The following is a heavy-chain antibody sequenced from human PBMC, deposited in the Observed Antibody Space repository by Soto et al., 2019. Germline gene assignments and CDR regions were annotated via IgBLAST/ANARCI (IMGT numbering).Heavy chain of an antibody. CDR1: GGSISSGDYY. Sequence: SETLSLTCTVSGGSISSGDYYWRWIRQPPGKGPEWIGYIYHSGSTYYNPSLKSRVTISVDTSKNQFSLKLSSVTAADTAVYYCARLHSSSSRRFDYWGQGTLVTVS. V-gene: IGHV4-30-4*01. D-gene: IGHD6-6*01. CDR2: IYHSGST. J-gene: IGHJ4*02. CDR3: ARLHSSSSRRFDY.